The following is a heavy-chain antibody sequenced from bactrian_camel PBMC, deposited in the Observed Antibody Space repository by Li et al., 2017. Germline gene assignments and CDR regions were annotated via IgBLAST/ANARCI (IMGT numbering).Heavy chain of an antibody. Sequence: QVQLVESGGGSVQAGGSLRLSCGSSRDYRATPCIAWFRQRPGKEREAVATIGTGGGSTYYADSVKGRFTISQDRSRNAWFLQMDRTKLEDTAVYYCAPGVHGDDVRCFGHWGQGTQVTVS. CDR2: IGTGGGST. CDR3: APGVHGDDVRCFGH. CDR1: RDYRATPC. J-gene: IGHJ4*01. V-gene: IGHV3S54*01. D-gene: IGHD3*01.